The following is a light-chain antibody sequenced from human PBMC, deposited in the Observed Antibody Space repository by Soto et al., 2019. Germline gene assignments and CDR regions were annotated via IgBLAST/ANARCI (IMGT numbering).Light chain of an antibody. CDR1: QTISSW. J-gene: IGKJ1*01. CDR3: QHYNSYSEA. V-gene: IGKV1-5*03. Sequence: DIQMTQSPSTLSGSVGARVTITCRASQTISSWLAWYQQKPGKAPTLLIYKASTLKSGVPSRFSGSGSGTEFTLTISSLQPDDVATYYCQHYNSYSEAFGQGTKVELK. CDR2: KAS.